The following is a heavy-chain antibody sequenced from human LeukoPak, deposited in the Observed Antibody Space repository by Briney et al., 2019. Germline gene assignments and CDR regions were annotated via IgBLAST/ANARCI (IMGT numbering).Heavy chain of an antibody. V-gene: IGHV3-15*01. CDR2: FKSRRDGGTT. J-gene: IGHJ4*02. Sequence: GGSQRLSCAASAASGFTFTYAWMSWVRQAPGKGLEWVGRFKSRRDGGTTDYAPAVKGRFTISRDDSKNTLWLQMNSLKTEDTAVYYCTAEQWQRFGYWGQGTLVTVSS. D-gene: IGHD5-12*01. CDR3: TAEQWQRFGY. CDR1: GFTFTYAW.